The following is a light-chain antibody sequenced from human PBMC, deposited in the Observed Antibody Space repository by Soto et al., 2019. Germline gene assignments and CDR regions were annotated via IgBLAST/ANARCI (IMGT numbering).Light chain of an antibody. Sequence: QSVLTQPASVSGSPGQSITISCTGTSSDVGGYNHVSWYQQYPGKAPKVKIYEVNNRPSGVSDCFSGSKSGNTASLTISGLQPEDEADYYCSSYTSSDTWVFGGGTKLTVL. V-gene: IGLV2-14*01. J-gene: IGLJ3*02. CDR2: EVN. CDR1: SSDVGGYNH. CDR3: SSYTSSDTWV.